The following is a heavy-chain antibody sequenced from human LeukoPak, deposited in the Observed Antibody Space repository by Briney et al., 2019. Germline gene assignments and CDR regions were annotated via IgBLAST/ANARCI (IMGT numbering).Heavy chain of an antibody. D-gene: IGHD6-13*01. CDR1: GFTFSSYE. CDR2: ISSSGKTI. CDR3: ATTSIAAAVPGCFDY. Sequence: GGSLRLSCEASGFTFSSYEMNWVRQAPGKGLEWVSYISSSGKTIYYADSTKGRFTVSRDKAKNSLYVKMNSLRAEDTAVYYCATTSIAAAVPGCFDYWGQGTLVTVFS. V-gene: IGHV3-48*03. J-gene: IGHJ4*02.